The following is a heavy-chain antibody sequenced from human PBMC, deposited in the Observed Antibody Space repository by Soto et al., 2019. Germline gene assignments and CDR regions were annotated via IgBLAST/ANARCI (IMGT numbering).Heavy chain of an antibody. CDR1: GFTFSSYA. Sequence: QVQLVESGGGVVQPGRSLRLSCAASGFTFSSYAMHWVRQAPGKGLEWVAVISYDGSNKYYADSVKGRFTTSRDNSKNTLYLQMNSLRAEDTAVYYCARDDVAYGGPRKYYYYYGMDVWGQGTTVTVSS. V-gene: IGHV3-30-3*01. CDR2: ISYDGSNK. CDR3: ARDDVAYGGPRKYYYYYGMDV. J-gene: IGHJ6*02. D-gene: IGHD3-10*01.